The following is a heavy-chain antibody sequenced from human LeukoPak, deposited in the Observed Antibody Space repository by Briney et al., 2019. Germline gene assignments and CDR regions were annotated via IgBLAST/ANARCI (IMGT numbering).Heavy chain of an antibody. J-gene: IGHJ4*02. V-gene: IGHV1-69*06. CDR2: IIPIFGTA. CDR1: GGTFSSYA. CDR3: ARDQGTPAAGPEPFDY. D-gene: IGHD6-13*01. Sequence: GASVKVSCKASGGTFSSYAISWVRQAPGQGLEWMGGIIPIFGTANYAQKFQGRVTITADKSTSTAYMELSSLRSEDTAVYYCARDQGTPAAGPEPFDYWGQGTLVTVSS.